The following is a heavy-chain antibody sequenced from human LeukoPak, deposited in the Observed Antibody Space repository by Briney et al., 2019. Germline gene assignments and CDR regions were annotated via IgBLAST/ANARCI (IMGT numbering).Heavy chain of an antibody. CDR1: GGSISSYY. D-gene: IGHD3-3*01. CDR3: ARAGDFWSGYYQLNFDY. Sequence: TSSETLSLTCTVSGGSISSYYWSWIRQPPGKGLEWIGYIYYSGSTNYNPSLKSRVTISVDTSKNQFSLKLSSVTAADTAVYYCARAGDFWSGYYQLNFDYWGQGTLVTVSS. CDR2: IYYSGST. V-gene: IGHV4-59*01. J-gene: IGHJ4*02.